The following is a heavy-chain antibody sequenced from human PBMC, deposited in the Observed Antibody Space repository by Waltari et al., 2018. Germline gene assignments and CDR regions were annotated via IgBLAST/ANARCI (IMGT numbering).Heavy chain of an antibody. V-gene: IGHV4-59*01. CDR1: GGSISNYY. Sequence: QVQLQESGPGLVKPSETLSLTCTVSGGSISNYYWSWIRQPPGKGLEWIGYVSYSGSTKSNPSRRRRSTLWVDTSKNQFSLKLGSVTLADTAVYYCAGGEQLQPRGEYYFDYWGQGILVTVSS. CDR3: AGGEQLQPRGEYYFDY. J-gene: IGHJ4*02. D-gene: IGHD3-10*01. CDR2: VSYSGST.